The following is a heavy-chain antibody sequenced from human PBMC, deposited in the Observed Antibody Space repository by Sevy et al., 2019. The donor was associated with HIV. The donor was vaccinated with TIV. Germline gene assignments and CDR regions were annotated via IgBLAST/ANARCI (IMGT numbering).Heavy chain of an antibody. Sequence: GGSLRLSCAASGFTFSSYGMHWVRQAPGKVLEWVAVIWYDGSKKYYADSVKGRFTISRDNSKNTLYLQMNSLRAEDTAVYYCAREPAPYLYGNWFDPWGQGTLVTVSS. CDR1: GFTFSSYG. D-gene: IGHD4-17*01. CDR2: IWYDGSKK. J-gene: IGHJ5*02. CDR3: AREPAPYLYGNWFDP. V-gene: IGHV3-33*01.